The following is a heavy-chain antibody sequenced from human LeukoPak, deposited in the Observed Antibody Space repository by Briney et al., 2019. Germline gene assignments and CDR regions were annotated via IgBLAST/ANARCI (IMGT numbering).Heavy chain of an antibody. V-gene: IGHV3-48*02. J-gene: IGHJ6*02. Sequence: GGSLRLSCSASGFTFSDYNINWVRQAPGKGLEWVSYVSSDFNTIYYADSVKGRFTISRDKANNSLYLQMNSLRDDGTAVYYCARPLGGNYYYNGMDVWGQGTTVTVSS. CDR1: GFTFSDYN. CDR2: VSSDFNTI. D-gene: IGHD3-16*01. CDR3: ARPLGGNYYYNGMDV.